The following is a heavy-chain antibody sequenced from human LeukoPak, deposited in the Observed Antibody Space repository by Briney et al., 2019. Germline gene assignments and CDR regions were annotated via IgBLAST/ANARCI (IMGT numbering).Heavy chain of an antibody. CDR1: GGSINNYY. CDR2: VYYSGST. CDR3: ARGGGWSPYYFDY. V-gene: IGHV4-59*01. Sequence: SETLSLTCTVSGGSINNYYWSWIRQPPGKGLEWIGYVYYSGSTNYNPSLKSRVTISVDTSKNQFSLRLSSVTAADTAVYYCARGGGWSPYYFDYWGQGTLVTVSS. J-gene: IGHJ4*02. D-gene: IGHD6-19*01.